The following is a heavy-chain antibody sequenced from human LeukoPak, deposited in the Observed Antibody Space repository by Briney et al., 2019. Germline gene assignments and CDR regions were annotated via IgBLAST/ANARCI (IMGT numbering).Heavy chain of an antibody. V-gene: IGHV3-53*01. CDR2: IYSGGST. J-gene: IGHJ4*02. CDR1: GFTVSSNY. D-gene: IGHD3-22*01. Sequence: PGGSLRLSCAASGFTVSSNYMSWVRQAPGKGLEWVSVIYSGGSTYYADSVKGRFTISRDNSKNTLYLQMNSLRAEDTAVYYCARVHYYDSSGYYDVRGYFDYWGQGTLVTVSS. CDR3: ARVHYYDSSGYYDVRGYFDY.